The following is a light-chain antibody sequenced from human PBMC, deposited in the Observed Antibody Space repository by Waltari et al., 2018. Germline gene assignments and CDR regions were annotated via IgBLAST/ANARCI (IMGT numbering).Light chain of an antibody. V-gene: IGLV2-14*03. CDR2: GVS. Sequence: QSALTQPASVSGSPGQSITIPFSGTGSVIVGFYYVSRYQQRAGKAPKLLIYGVSQPSSGVSVHFSCSSSGTPASLTTSGLQADDAAYYYCSSSTTTTPWVFGGGTKLTVL. CDR3: SSSTTTTPWV. J-gene: IGLJ3*02. CDR1: GSVIVGFYY.